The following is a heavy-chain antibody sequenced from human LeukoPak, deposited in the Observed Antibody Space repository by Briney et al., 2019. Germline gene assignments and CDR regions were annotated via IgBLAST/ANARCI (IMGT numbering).Heavy chain of an antibody. CDR1: GFTFSSYA. J-gene: IGHJ4*02. Sequence: GGSLRLSCAASGFTFSSYAMHWVRQAPGKGLEWVAVISYDGSNKYYADSVKGRFTISRDNSKNTLYLQMNSLRAEDTAVYYCARRAGPFDYWGQGTLVTVSS. CDR3: ARRAGPFDY. D-gene: IGHD6-13*01. CDR2: ISYDGSNK. V-gene: IGHV3-30-3*01.